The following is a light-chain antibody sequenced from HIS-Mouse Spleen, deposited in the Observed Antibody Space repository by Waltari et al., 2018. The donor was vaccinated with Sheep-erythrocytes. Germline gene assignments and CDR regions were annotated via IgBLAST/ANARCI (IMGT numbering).Light chain of an antibody. CDR3: CSYAGSYTLV. J-gene: IGLJ3*02. CDR2: DVS. Sequence: QSALTQPRSVSGSPGPSVTLSCTGTSSDVGGYNSVSWYQQHPGKAPKLMIYDVSKRPSGVPDRFSGSKSGNTASLTISGLQAEDEADYYCCSYAGSYTLVFGGGTKLTVL. V-gene: IGLV2-11*01. CDR1: SSDVGGYNS.